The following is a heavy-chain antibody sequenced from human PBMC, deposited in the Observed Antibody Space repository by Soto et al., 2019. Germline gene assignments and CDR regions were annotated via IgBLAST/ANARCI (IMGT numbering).Heavy chain of an antibody. V-gene: IGHV2-5*02. Sequence: QITLKESGPTLVKPTQTLTLTCTFSGFSLSADGVGVGWIRQPPGKALEWLALIYWDDDQRYSPSLKTRLTSTKDTSKNQVVLTLTNMDPVDTATYYCEHAYGGTSWPNDAFDVWGQGTVVTVSS. D-gene: IGHD2-2*01. CDR1: GFSLSADGVG. CDR2: IYWDDDQ. J-gene: IGHJ3*01. CDR3: EHAYGGTSWPNDAFDV.